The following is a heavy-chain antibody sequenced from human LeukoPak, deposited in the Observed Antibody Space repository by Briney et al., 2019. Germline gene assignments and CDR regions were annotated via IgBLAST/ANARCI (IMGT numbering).Heavy chain of an antibody. V-gene: IGHV4-59*01. CDR1: GGSISSYY. CDR3: ARKTVTPGSYYYYYMDV. Sequence: SETLSLTCTASGGSISSYYWSWIRQPPGKGLEWIGYIYYSGSTNYNPSLKSRVTISVDTSKNQFSLKLSSVTAADTAVYYCARKTVTPGSYYYYYMDVWGKGTTVTVSS. D-gene: IGHD4-11*01. J-gene: IGHJ6*03. CDR2: IYYSGST.